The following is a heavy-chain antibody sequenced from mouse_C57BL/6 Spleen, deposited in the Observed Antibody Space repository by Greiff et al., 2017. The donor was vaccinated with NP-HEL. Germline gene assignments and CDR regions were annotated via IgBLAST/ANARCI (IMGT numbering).Heavy chain of an antibody. Sequence: QVQLKQPGTELVKPGASVKLSCKASGYTFTSYWMHWVKQRPGQGLEWIGNINPSNGGTNYNEKFQSKATLTVDKSSSTAYMQLSSLTSEDSAVYYCARSYYSNYVGYYAMDYWGQGTSVTVSS. CDR2: INPSNGGT. J-gene: IGHJ4*01. D-gene: IGHD2-5*01. V-gene: IGHV1-53*01. CDR3: ARSYYSNYVGYYAMDY. CDR1: GYTFTSYW.